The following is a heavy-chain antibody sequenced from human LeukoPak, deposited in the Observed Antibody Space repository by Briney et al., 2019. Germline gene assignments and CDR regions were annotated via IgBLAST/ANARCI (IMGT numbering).Heavy chain of an antibody. V-gene: IGHV3-66*01. Sequence: PGGSLRLSCVASGFTVRTNYMTWVRQAPGKGLEWVSVIYSGGSTYYADSVKGRFTISRDNAKNSLYLQMNSLRAEDTAVYYCARDGYDSSGYGYFQHWGQGTLVTVSS. CDR1: GFTVRTNY. D-gene: IGHD3-22*01. CDR2: IYSGGST. CDR3: ARDGYDSSGYGYFQH. J-gene: IGHJ1*01.